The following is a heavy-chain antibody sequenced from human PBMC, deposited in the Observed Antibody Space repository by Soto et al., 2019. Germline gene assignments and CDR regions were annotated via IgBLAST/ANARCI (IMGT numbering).Heavy chain of an antibody. CDR1: GGTFSSYA. Sequence: SVKVSCKASGGTFSSYAISWVRQAPGQGLEWMGGIIPIFGTANYAQKFQGRVTITADESTSTAHMELSSLRSEDTAVYYCASWLKGAGIGGNYYYGMDVWGQGTTVTVSS. CDR2: IIPIFGTA. D-gene: IGHD6-19*01. V-gene: IGHV1-69*13. J-gene: IGHJ6*02. CDR3: ASWLKGAGIGGNYYYGMDV.